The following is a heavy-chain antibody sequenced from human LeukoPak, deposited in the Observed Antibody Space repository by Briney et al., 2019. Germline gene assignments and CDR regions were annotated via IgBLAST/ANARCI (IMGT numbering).Heavy chain of an antibody. CDR3: ARGDYYDSSGYYQVDY. D-gene: IGHD3-22*01. J-gene: IGHJ4*02. V-gene: IGHV3-30-3*01. CDR2: ISYDGSNK. CDR1: GFTFSSYA. Sequence: GGSLRLSCAASGFTFSSYAMHWVRQAPGKGLEWVAVISYDGSNKYYADSVKGRFTISRDNSKNALYLQMNSLRAEDTAVYYCARGDYYDSSGYYQVDYWGQGTLVTVSS.